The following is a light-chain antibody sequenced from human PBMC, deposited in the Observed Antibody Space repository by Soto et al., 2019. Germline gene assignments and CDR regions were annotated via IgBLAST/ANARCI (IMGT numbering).Light chain of an antibody. Sequence: NVLKHAVASLCLSPGGRGTLYSRASQSVSSYLAWYQQKPGQAPRLLIYDASNRATGIPARFSGSGSWTDFTLTICSLDPESFAVYCSPLRINWPRTSGEGTKLDI. CDR1: QSVSSY. V-gene: IGKV3-11*01. CDR2: DAS. CDR3: PLRINWPRT. J-gene: IGKJ1*01.